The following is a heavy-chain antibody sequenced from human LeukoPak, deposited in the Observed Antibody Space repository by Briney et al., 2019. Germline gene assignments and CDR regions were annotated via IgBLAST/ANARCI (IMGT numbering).Heavy chain of an antibody. V-gene: IGHV3-23*01. CDR3: AKILGSGSYFPNDAFDI. D-gene: IGHD3-10*01. CDR1: GFTFSSYA. Sequence: GGSLRLSCAASGFTFSSYAMSWVRQAPGKGLEWVSAISGSGGSTYYADSVKGRFTISRDDSKNTLYLQMNSLRAEDTAVYYCAKILGSGSYFPNDAFDIWGQGTMVTVSS. J-gene: IGHJ3*02. CDR2: ISGSGGST.